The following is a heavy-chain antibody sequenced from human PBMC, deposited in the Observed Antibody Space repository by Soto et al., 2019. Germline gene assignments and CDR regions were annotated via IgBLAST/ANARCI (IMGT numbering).Heavy chain of an antibody. V-gene: IGHV4-59*11. CDR3: AKTYSGNYFDY. CDR1: GGSISDHY. CDR2: ISYSGTT. J-gene: IGHJ4*02. Sequence: SETLSLTCIVSGGSISDHYWSWIRQPPGKRLEWIGYISYSGTTTYNPSLKSRVTISVDTSKNQFSLKLSSVTAADTAVYYCAKTYSGNYFDYWGQGTPVPVSS. D-gene: IGHD1-26*01.